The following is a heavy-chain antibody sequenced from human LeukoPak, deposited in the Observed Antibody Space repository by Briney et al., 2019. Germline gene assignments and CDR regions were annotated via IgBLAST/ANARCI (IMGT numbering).Heavy chain of an antibody. CDR2: IKQDGSDK. V-gene: IGHV3-7*01. CDR3: ARAVAIQFDYYYYYYMDV. Sequence: GGSLRLSCAASGFTVSSYGMSWVRQPPGKWLEWVANIKQDGSDKNYVYSVKGRFTISRDNAKNSLYLQMNSLRAEDTAVYSCARAVAIQFDYYYYYYMDVWGKGTTVTVSS. D-gene: IGHD2-2*01. J-gene: IGHJ6*03. CDR1: GFTVSSYG.